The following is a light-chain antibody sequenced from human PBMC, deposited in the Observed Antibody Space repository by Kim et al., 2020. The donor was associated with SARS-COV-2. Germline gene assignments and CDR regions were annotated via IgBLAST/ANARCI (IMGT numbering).Light chain of an antibody. CDR1: QSLVYSDGNTY. CDR2: KVS. J-gene: IGKJ5*01. V-gene: IGKV2-30*01. Sequence: DVVMTQSPLSLPVTLGQPASISCRSSQSLVYSDGNTYLNWFQQRPGQSPRHLIYKVSNRDSGVPDRFSGSGSGTDFTLKISRVEAEDVGVYYCMQGIHPISFGQGKRLEIK. CDR3: MQGIHPIS.